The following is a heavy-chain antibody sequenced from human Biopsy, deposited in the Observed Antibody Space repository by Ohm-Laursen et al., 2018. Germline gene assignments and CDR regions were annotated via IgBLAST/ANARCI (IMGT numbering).Heavy chain of an antibody. CDR1: GECFNGYY. CDR3: VRGVDYYDPYHYYALDD. D-gene: IGHD3-22*01. Sequence: TLSFTCAVYGECFNGYYWSWNRQTPGKGLEWIGEINHSGRTNYNPSLKSRVTISVDTSKNQFSLKVRSVTAADTAVYYCVRGVDYYDPYHYYALDDWGQGTTVTVSS. J-gene: IGHJ6*02. CDR2: INHSGRT. V-gene: IGHV4-34*01.